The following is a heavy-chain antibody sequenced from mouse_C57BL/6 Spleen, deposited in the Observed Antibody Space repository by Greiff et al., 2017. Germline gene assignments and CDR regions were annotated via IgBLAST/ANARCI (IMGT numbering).Heavy chain of an antibody. CDR3: ARGAYYGSSNYFDY. Sequence: QVQLKQPGAELVRPGSSVKLSCKASGYTFTSYWMDWVKQRPGQGLEWIGNIYPSDSETHYNQKFKDKATLTVDKSSSTAYMQLSSLTSEDSAVYYCARGAYYGSSNYFDYWGQGTTLTVSS. J-gene: IGHJ2*01. CDR2: IYPSDSET. CDR1: GYTFTSYW. V-gene: IGHV1-61*01. D-gene: IGHD1-1*01.